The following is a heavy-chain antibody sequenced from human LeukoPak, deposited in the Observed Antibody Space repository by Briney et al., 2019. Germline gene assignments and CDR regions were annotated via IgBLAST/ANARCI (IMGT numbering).Heavy chain of an antibody. CDR3: ARERLTPTYYCSSTSCPPWFDP. D-gene: IGHD2-2*01. V-gene: IGHV3-11*01. CDR1: GFTFSDYY. Sequence: PGGSLRLSCAASGFTFSDYYMSWIRQAPGKGLEWVSYISSSGSTIYYADSVKGRFTISRDNAKNSLYLQMNSLRAEDTAVYYCARERLTPTYYCSSTSCPPWFDPWGQGTLVTVSS. J-gene: IGHJ5*02. CDR2: ISSSGSTI.